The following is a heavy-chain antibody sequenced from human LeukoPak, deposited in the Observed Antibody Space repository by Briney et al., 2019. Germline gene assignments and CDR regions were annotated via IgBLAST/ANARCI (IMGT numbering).Heavy chain of an antibody. J-gene: IGHJ4*02. CDR1: GGTFSSYA. CDR2: IIPIFGTA. Sequence: GASVKVSCKASGGTFSSYAISWVRQAPGQGLEWMGGIIPIFGTANYAQKFQGRVTITTDESTSTAYMELSSLRSEDTAVYYCARSRFGEFLGVDYWGQGTLVTVSS. D-gene: IGHD3-10*01. V-gene: IGHV1-69*05. CDR3: ARSRFGEFLGVDY.